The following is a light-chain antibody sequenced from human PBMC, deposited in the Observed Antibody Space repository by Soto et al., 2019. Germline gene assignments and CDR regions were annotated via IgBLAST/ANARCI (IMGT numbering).Light chain of an antibody. CDR3: QQSNSYPWT. V-gene: IGKV1-5*01. CDR1: QSISGW. Sequence: DIQMTQSRSTLYGSVGDRVTITCRASQSISGWLSWYTQKTGKAPQILIYDASSLESGVPSRFSRNVSGTEFTLTLGRLQPDECATYGGQQSNSYPWTFCPMTKGEIK. J-gene: IGKJ1*01. CDR2: DAS.